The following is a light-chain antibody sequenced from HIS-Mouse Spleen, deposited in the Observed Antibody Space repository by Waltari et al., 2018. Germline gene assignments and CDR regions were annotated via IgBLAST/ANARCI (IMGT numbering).Light chain of an antibody. CDR3: NSRDSSGNHVV. V-gene: IGLV3-19*01. CDR2: GKN. J-gene: IGLJ2*01. Sequence: SSELTQDPAVSVALGQTVRIPFQGDRLRSYYASWYQQKPGQAPVLVIYGKNNRPSGIPDRFSGSSSGNTASLTITGAQAEDEADYYCNSRDSSGNHVVFGGGTKLTVL. CDR1: RLRSYY.